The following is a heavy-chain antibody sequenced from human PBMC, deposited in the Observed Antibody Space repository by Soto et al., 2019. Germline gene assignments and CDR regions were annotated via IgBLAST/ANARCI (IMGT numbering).Heavy chain of an antibody. CDR2: ISAYNGNT. Sequence: QVQLVQSGAEVKKPGASVKVSCKASGYTFTSYGISWVRQAPGQGLEWMGWISAYNGNTNYAQKLQGRVTMTTDTSTSTAYMVLRSLRSDDTAVYYCARDRAAGYKNYYGMDVWGQGTTVTVSS. J-gene: IGHJ6*02. CDR3: ARDRAAGYKNYYGMDV. CDR1: GYTFTSYG. D-gene: IGHD1-20*01. V-gene: IGHV1-18*01.